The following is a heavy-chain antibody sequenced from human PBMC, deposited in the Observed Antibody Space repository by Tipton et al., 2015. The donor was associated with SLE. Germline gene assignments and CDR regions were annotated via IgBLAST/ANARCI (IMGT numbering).Heavy chain of an antibody. CDR3: TSSSSRSLGVFDI. J-gene: IGHJ3*02. D-gene: IGHD2-2*01. CDR2: IYPADSDT. Sequence: QLVQSGAEVKKSGESLKISCKGSGYRISSYWIGWVRQMPGKGLEWMGIIYPADSDTRYSPSFQGQVTMSGDESINTAYLQWSSLKASDTAIYYCTSSSSRSLGVFDIWGQGTMVTVSS. CDR1: GYRISSYW. V-gene: IGHV5-51*03.